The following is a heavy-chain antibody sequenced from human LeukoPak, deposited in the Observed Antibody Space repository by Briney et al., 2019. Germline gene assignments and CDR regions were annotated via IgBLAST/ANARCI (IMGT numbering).Heavy chain of an antibody. CDR1: GFTFSTYG. V-gene: IGHV3-30*02. J-gene: IGHJ4*02. Sequence: PGGSLRLSCAASGFTFSTYGMHWVRQAPGKGLEWVAFIRYDGSNKYYADSVKGRFTISRDNSKNTLYLQMNSLRAEDTAVYYCAILSEPGGPPPFDYWGQGTLVTVSS. D-gene: IGHD3-16*01. CDR2: IRYDGSNK. CDR3: AILSEPGGPPPFDY.